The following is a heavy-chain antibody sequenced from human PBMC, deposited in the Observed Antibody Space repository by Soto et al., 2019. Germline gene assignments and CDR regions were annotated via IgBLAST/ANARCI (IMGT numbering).Heavy chain of an antibody. CDR2: INPNSGGT. CDR3: ARDQQSWVEVAGTGGWYYYYGMDV. CDR1: GYTFTGYY. V-gene: IGHV1-2*02. J-gene: IGHJ6*02. Sequence: XSVKVSCKASGYTFTGYYRHWVRQAPGQGLEWMGWINPNSGGTNYAQKFQGRVTMTRDTSISTAYMELSRLRSDDTAVYYCARDQQSWVEVAGTGGWYYYYGMDVWGQGTTVTVSS. D-gene: IGHD6-19*01.